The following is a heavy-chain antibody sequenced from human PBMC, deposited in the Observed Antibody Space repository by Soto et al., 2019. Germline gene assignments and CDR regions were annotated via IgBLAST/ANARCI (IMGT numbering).Heavy chain of an antibody. Sequence: PSETRSFTCAVSGYSIRSGYYWGWLRQPPGKWLEWIGSIYHSGSTYYNPSLKSRVTISVDTSKNQFSLKLSSVTAADTAVYYSALCGYTYGASDYWGQATLVTVSS. D-gene: IGHD5-18*01. CDR3: ALCGYTYGASDY. CDR1: GYSIRSGYY. J-gene: IGHJ4*02. CDR2: IYHSGST. V-gene: IGHV4-38-2*01.